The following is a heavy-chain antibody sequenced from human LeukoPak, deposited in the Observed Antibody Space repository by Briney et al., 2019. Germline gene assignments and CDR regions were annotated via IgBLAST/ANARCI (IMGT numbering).Heavy chain of an antibody. V-gene: IGHV3-73*01. CDR3: TALYYYGSGSIDY. J-gene: IGHJ4*02. Sequence: PGGSLKLSCAASGFTYSGSAMHWVRQASGKGLEWVGRIRSKANSYATAYAASVKGRFTISRDDSKNTAYLQMNSLKTEDTAVYYCTALYYYGSGSIDYWGQGTLVTVSS. D-gene: IGHD3-10*01. CDR1: GFTYSGSA. CDR2: IRSKANSYAT.